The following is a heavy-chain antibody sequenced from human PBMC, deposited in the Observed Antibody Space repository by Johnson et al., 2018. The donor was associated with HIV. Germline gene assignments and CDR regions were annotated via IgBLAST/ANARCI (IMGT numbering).Heavy chain of an antibody. Sequence: QVQLVESGGGLVKPGGSLRLSCAASGFTFSDYYMSWIRQAPGKGLEWVSYISSSGSTIYYADSVKGRFTISRDNAKNSLYRQMNSLRAEDTAGYYCARDPEGTTGTTYPDAAFDIWGQGTMVTVSS. J-gene: IGHJ3*02. CDR3: ARDPEGTTGTTYPDAAFDI. CDR2: ISSSGSTI. D-gene: IGHD1-1*01. CDR1: GFTFSDYY. V-gene: IGHV3-11*04.